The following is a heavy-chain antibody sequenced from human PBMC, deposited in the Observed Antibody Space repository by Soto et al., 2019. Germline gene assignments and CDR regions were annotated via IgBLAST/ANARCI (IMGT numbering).Heavy chain of an antibody. D-gene: IGHD3-16*01. J-gene: IGHJ4*02. CDR2: ISNDGNTE. CDR3: AKDFEGGPLDS. Sequence: QVQLVESGGGVVQPGRSLRLSCAASGFRFSGYGMHWVRQAPGKGLEWVAYISNDGNTEYYTDSVKGRFTISRDNSNNTLSLQRNSLIAEDTAVYYCAKDFEGGPLDSWGQGTLVTVSS. V-gene: IGHV3-30*18. CDR1: GFRFSGYG.